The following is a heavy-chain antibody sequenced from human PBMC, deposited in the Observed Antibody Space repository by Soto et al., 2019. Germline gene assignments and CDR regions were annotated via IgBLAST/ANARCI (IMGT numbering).Heavy chain of an antibody. J-gene: IGHJ4*02. CDR2: ISSSSSTI. Sequence: LRLSCAASGFTFSSYSMNWVRQAPGKGLEWVSYISSSSSTIYYADSVKGRFTISRDNAKNSLYLQMNSLRAEDTAVYYCARDLNLGSFDYWGQGALVTVSS. V-gene: IGHV3-48*01. CDR1: GFTFSSYS. CDR3: ARDLNLGSFDY.